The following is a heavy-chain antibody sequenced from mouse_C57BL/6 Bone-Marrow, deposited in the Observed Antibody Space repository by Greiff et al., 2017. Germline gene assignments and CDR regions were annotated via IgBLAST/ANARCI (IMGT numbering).Heavy chain of an antibody. CDR2: INPSTGGT. J-gene: IGHJ3*01. V-gene: IGHV1-42*01. Sequence: EVQLKQSGPELVKPGASVKISCKASGYSFTGYYMNWVKQSPEKSLEWIGEINPSTGGTTYNQKFKAKATLTVDKSSSTAYMQLKSLTSEDSAVYYCAGGGNYGFAYWGQGTLVTVSA. CDR1: GYSFTGYY. D-gene: IGHD2-1*01. CDR3: AGGGNYGFAY.